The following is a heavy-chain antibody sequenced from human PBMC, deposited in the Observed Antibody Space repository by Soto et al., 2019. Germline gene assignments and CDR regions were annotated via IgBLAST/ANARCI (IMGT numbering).Heavy chain of an antibody. D-gene: IGHD5-18*01. CDR2: IFYSGST. CDR3: ARERVDTNMVL. CDR1: GGSISSDGYY. Sequence: SETLSLTCTVSGGSISSDGYYWSWIRQHPGKGLEWIGYIFYSGSTYYNPSLKSRITMSLDTPKNQFSLKLNSVTAADTAVYYCARERVDTNMVLWRQGTLVTVSS. V-gene: IGHV4-31*03. J-gene: IGHJ4*02.